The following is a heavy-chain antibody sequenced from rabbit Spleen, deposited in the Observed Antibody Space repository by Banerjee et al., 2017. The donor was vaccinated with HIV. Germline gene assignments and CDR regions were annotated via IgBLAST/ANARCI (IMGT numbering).Heavy chain of an antibody. V-gene: IGHV1S40*01. J-gene: IGHJ6*01. CDR1: GFSFSSRYY. CDR3: ARDTSTSFSTYGMDL. CDR2: IYSGSSGDT. D-gene: IGHD1-1*01. Sequence: QSLEESGGDLVKPGASLTLTCTASGFSFSSRYYMCWVRQAPGKGLEWIACIYSGSSGDTYYASWAKGRFTCSKTSSTTVTLQMTSLTVADTATYFCARDTSTSFSTYGMDLWGQGTLVTVS.